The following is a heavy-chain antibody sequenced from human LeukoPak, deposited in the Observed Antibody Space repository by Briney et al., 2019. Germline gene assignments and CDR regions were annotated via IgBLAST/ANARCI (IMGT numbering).Heavy chain of an antibody. Sequence: SETLSLTCTVSGGSISSYYWSWIRQPPGEGLEWIGYIYTSGSTNYNPSLKSRVTISVDTSKNQFSLKLSSVTAADTAVYYCARQVSGYSSRWFDPWGQGTLVTVSS. CDR3: ARQVSGYSSRWFDP. J-gene: IGHJ5*02. V-gene: IGHV4-4*09. D-gene: IGHD6-13*01. CDR2: IYTSGST. CDR1: GGSISSYY.